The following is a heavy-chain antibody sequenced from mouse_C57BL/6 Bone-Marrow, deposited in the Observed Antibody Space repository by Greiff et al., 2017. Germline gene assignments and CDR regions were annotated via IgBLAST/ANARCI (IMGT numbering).Heavy chain of an antibody. J-gene: IGHJ4*01. CDR1: GYTFTDYY. V-gene: IGHV1-19*01. D-gene: IGHD1-1*01. Sequence: VQLQQSGPVLVKPGASVKMSCKASGYTFTDYYMNWVKQSHGKSLEWIGVINPYNGGTSYNQKFKGKATLTVDKSSSTAYMELNSLTSEDSAVYYCAKSRITTVVDRFYYYAMDYWGQGTSVTVSS. CDR2: INPYNGGT. CDR3: AKSRITTVVDRFYYYAMDY.